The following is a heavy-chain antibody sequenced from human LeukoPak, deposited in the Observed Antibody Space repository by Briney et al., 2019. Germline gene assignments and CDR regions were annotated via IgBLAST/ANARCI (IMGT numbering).Heavy chain of an antibody. CDR3: ARVPVGATFLFDY. D-gene: IGHD1-26*01. Sequence: GGSLRLSCAASGFTFSSYEMNWVRQAPGKGLEWVSYISSSGSTIYYADSVKGRFTISRDNAKNSLYLQMNSLRAEDTAVYYCARVPVGATFLFDYWGQGTLVTVSS. CDR2: ISSSGSTI. J-gene: IGHJ4*02. V-gene: IGHV3-48*03. CDR1: GFTFSSYE.